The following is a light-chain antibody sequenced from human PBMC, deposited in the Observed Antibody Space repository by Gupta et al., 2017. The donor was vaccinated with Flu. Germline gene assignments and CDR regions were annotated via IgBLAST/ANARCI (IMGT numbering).Light chain of an antibody. CDR2: DAS. V-gene: IGKV3-11*01. Sequence: TAMLLSSRGAATPTCRSDKRSGSSLSWYKQKHGEAPRRLINDASNRGTGSTASFSSSGAGTEVTLTISSRVQEDVAVYYCQQHSNWPPLTFGGGTKVEIK. CDR3: QQHSNWPPLT. CDR1: KRSGSS. J-gene: IGKJ4*01.